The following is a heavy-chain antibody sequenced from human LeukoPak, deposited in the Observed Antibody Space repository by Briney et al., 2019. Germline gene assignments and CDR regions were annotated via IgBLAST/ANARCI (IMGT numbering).Heavy chain of an antibody. CDR3: AKTIAVAGEGWYFDY. CDR2: ISGSDDGT. J-gene: IGHJ4*02. Sequence: PGGSLRLSCAASGFTFSTYAMSWVRQIPGKGLEWVSAISGSDDGTYYADSVKGRFTISRDNSRNTLYLQMNSLRADDTAVYYCAKTIAVAGEGWYFDYWGQGILVTVSS. D-gene: IGHD6-19*01. CDR1: GFTFSTYA. V-gene: IGHV3-23*01.